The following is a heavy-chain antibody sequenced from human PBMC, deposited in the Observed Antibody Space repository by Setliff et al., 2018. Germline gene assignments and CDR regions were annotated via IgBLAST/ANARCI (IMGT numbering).Heavy chain of an antibody. D-gene: IGHD3-22*01. CDR3: VREGVDSRSSTDYRYHMDV. CDR1: GGTFSSYG. Sequence: GASVKVSCKASGGTFSSYGISWVRQAPGQGLEWMGGTIPIFGTTDYAQKFRGRVTIITDESTSTAFMQLSSLRSEDTAVYYCVREGVDSRSSTDYRYHMDVWGKGTTVTVSS. V-gene: IGHV1-69*05. CDR2: TIPIFGTT. J-gene: IGHJ6*03.